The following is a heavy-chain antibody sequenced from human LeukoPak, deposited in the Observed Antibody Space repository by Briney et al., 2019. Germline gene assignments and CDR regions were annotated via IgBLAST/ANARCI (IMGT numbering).Heavy chain of an antibody. CDR1: GYSMSSGYY. J-gene: IGHJ6*03. V-gene: IGHV4-38-2*02. D-gene: IGHD3-10*01. Sequence: SQTLSLTCTVSGYSMSSGYYWGWIRQPPGKGLEWIGSIYYSGSTYYNPSLKSRVTISVDTSKNQFSLKLSSVTAADTAVYYCARDSYYGSGSYSSIHYMDVWGKGTTVTVSS. CDR2: IYYSGST. CDR3: ARDSYYGSGSYSSIHYMDV.